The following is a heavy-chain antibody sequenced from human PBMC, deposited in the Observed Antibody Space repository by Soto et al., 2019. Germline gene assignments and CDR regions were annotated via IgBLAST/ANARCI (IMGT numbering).Heavy chain of an antibody. V-gene: IGHV1-18*01. CDR1: GYTFIRYG. Sequence: QVQLAQSANEVKKPGASVRVSCKAAGYTFIRYGIAWVRQAPGQGLEWMGWISPYNDYTVYAQKFQGRVSMTADTSKRTLYRNLRGLKSDDTAVYYCARGGYYDNSWGKLSHYGLDVWGQGTSVSVSS. D-gene: IGHD3-16*01. J-gene: IGHJ6*02. CDR3: ARGGYYDNSWGKLSHYGLDV. CDR2: ISPYNDYT.